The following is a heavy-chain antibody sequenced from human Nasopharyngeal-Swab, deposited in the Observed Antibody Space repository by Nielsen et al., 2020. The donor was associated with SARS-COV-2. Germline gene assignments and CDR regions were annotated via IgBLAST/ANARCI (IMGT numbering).Heavy chain of an antibody. CDR1: GFTFNNYN. D-gene: IGHD3-3*01. V-gene: IGHV3-21*01. CDR3: ARDGLDYDFWSAYFMDV. J-gene: IGHJ6*02. Sequence: GGSLRLSCAASGFTFNNYNFNWVRQAPGKGLEWVSSISSCSSYIYYADSVKGRFTISRDNAKNSLYLQMNSLRAEDTAVYYCARDGLDYDFWSAYFMDVWGQGTTVTVSS. CDR2: ISSCSSYI.